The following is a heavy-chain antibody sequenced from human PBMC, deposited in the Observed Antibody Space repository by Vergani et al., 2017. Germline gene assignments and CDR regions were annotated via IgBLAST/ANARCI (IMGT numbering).Heavy chain of an antibody. CDR1: GGSISSSSYY. CDR2: ISGSGGST. J-gene: IGHJ4*02. V-gene: IGHV3-23*01. Sequence: LQLQESGPGLVKPSETLSLTCTVSGGSISSSSYYWGWIRQAPGKGLEWVSAISGSGGSTYYADSVKGRFTISRDNSKNTLYLQMNSLRAEDTAVYYCAKSPDYGGLTLYFDYWGQGTLVTVSS. CDR3: AKSPDYGGLTLYFDY. D-gene: IGHD4-23*01.